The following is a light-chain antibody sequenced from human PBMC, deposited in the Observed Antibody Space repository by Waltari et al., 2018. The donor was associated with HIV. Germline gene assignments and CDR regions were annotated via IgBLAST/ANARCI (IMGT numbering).Light chain of an antibody. CDR3: QSYDSSLSAVV. J-gene: IGLJ2*01. V-gene: IGLV1-40*01. CDR1: SSNIGAGYA. Sequence: QSVLTLPPSVSGAPGQRVTIPCTGSSSNIGAGYAVPWYQQLPGTAPKLPIYGNSKRPSGVPDRFSGSKSGTSASLAITGLQAEDEADYYCQSYDSSLSAVVFGGGTKLTVL. CDR2: GNS.